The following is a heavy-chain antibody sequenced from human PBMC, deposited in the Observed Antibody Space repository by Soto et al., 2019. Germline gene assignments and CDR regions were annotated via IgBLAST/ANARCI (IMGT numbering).Heavy chain of an antibody. CDR2: FGADDGKT. J-gene: IGHJ5*02. CDR3: ATVNRIAAAASNWFDP. D-gene: IGHD6-13*01. V-gene: IGHV1-18*01. Sequence: ASVKVSCKASGYTFTSYGISWVRQAPGQGLEWMGWFGADDGKTNYAQKLQGRVTMTEDTSTDTAYMELSSLRSEDTAVYYCATVNRIAAAASNWFDPWGQGTLVTVSS. CDR1: GYTFTSYG.